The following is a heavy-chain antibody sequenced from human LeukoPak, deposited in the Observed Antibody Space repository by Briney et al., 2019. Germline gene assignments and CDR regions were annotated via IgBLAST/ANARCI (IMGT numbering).Heavy chain of an antibody. D-gene: IGHD3-10*01. Sequence: PGGSLRLSCAASGFTFDDYGMSRVRQAPGKGLEWVSGINWNGGSTGYADSVKGRFTISRDNAKNSLYLQMNSLRAEDTALYYCARGYYYGSGSYYETALVDYWAREPWSPSPQ. J-gene: IGHJ4*02. V-gene: IGHV3-20*04. CDR1: GFTFDDYG. CDR2: INWNGGST. CDR3: ARGYYYGSGSYYETALVDY.